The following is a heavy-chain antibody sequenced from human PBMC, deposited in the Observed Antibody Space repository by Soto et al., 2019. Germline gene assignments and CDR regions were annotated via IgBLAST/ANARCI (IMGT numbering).Heavy chain of an antibody. CDR1: GFTFSSYG. Sequence: PGGSLRLSCAASGFTFSSYGMHWVRQAPGKGLEWVAVISYDGSNKYSADSVKGRFTISRDNSKNTLYLQMNSLRAEDTAVNYCAKDDWYYYDSSGPRTYYYYYGMDVWGQATTVTSP. D-gene: IGHD3-22*01. J-gene: IGHJ6*02. CDR2: ISYDGSNK. V-gene: IGHV3-30*18. CDR3: AKDDWYYYDSSGPRTYYYYYGMDV.